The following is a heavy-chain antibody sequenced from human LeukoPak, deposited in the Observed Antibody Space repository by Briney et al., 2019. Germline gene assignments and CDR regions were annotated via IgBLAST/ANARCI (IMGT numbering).Heavy chain of an antibody. D-gene: IGHD3-22*01. CDR3: ARKRDYYDSSCYYYVWDY. Sequence: GRSLTLAHAAYAFSVSSQWMSWVRQAPGEGMGWLANIKQVGSEKCYVGSVKGRFTSSRAIAKNSLYLQMNSLRAEDTAVYYCARKRDYYDSSCYYYVWDYWGQGTLVTVSS. CDR1: AFSVSSQW. V-gene: IGHV3-7*01. CDR2: IKQVGSEK. J-gene: IGHJ4*02.